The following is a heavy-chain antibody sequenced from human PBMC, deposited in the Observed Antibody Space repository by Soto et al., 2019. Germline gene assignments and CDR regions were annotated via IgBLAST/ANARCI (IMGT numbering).Heavy chain of an antibody. V-gene: IGHV3-23*01. Sequence: GGSLRLSCAASGFTFSNYGMSWVRQAPGKGLECVSGISGSGGSTKYADSVKGRFTISRDNSKNTLFLVMNSLRAEDTAVYYCAKAGEVWSGYYNDYFDPWGQGTLVTVSS. J-gene: IGHJ5*02. D-gene: IGHD3-3*01. CDR1: GFTFSNYG. CDR3: AKAGEVWSGYYNDYFDP. CDR2: ISGSGGST.